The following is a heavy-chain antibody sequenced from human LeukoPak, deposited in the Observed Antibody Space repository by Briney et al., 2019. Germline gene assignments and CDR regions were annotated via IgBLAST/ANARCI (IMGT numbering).Heavy chain of an antibody. CDR2: IKQDGSEK. J-gene: IGHJ4*02. Sequence: GGSLRLSCAASGFTFSSYWMSWVRQAPGKGPEWVANIKQDGSEKYYVDSVKGRFTISRDNAKNSLYLQMNSLRAEDTAVYYCARVSVVVVAASDYFDYWGQGTLVTVSS. V-gene: IGHV3-7*01. CDR3: ARVSVVVVAASDYFDY. D-gene: IGHD2-15*01. CDR1: GFTFSSYW.